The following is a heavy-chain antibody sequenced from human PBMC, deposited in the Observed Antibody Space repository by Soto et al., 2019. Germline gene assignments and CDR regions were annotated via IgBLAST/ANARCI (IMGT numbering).Heavy chain of an antibody. Sequence: ASVKVSCKASGYTFTGYYMHWVRQAPVQGLEWMGWINPNSGGTNYAQKFQGRVTMTRDTSISTAYMELSRLRSDDTAVYYCARGGEYYDSSGSLVIDYWGQGTLVTVSS. D-gene: IGHD3-22*01. CDR3: ARGGEYYDSSGSLVIDY. CDR2: INPNSGGT. V-gene: IGHV1-2*02. J-gene: IGHJ4*02. CDR1: GYTFTGYY.